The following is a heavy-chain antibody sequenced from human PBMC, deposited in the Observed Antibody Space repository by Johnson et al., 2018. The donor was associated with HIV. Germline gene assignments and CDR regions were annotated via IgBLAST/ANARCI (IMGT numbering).Heavy chain of an antibody. CDR1: GFTFANYG. V-gene: IGHV3-30*03. D-gene: IGHD1-1*01. CDR2: TAHDESIT. J-gene: IGHJ3*02. CDR3: ARDSYLNDDAFDI. Sequence: QVQLVESGGGVVQPGRSLRLSCAASGFTFANYGMHWVRQAPGKGLEWVAFTAHDESITHYADSVKGRFTMSRDNSKSTLNLQMNSLRAEDTALYYCARDSYLNDDAFDIWGQGTMVTVSS.